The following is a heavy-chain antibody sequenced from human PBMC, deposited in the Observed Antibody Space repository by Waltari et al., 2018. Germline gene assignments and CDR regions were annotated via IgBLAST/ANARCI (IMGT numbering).Heavy chain of an antibody. D-gene: IGHD5-12*01. Sequence: EVQLEESGGGLVQPGGSRRLSCEASGFDFTKHYMHWVRQVQGKGLVWVSRISGDGGRTSYADSVKGRFTISRDNSKNTLYLQMNSFRAEDTGIYYCAREGGGFDYTPDYWGQGTLVTVSS. CDR1: GFDFTKHY. V-gene: IGHV3-74*01. CDR3: AREGGGFDYTPDY. J-gene: IGHJ4*02. CDR2: ISGDGGRT.